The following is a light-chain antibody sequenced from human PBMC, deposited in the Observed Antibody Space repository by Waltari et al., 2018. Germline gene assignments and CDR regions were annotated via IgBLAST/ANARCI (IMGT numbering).Light chain of an antibody. Sequence: QSALTQPASVSGSPGQSITISCTGTSSDVGRYNLVSWYQQHPGTAPKLIIYEVSQRCSGVASRFSGSKSGTTASLTISGLQAEDEADFGCCSCAGRVSSVLFGGGTKLTVL. CDR1: SSDVGRYNL. V-gene: IGLV2-23*02. CDR3: CSCAGRVSSVL. J-gene: IGLJ3*02. CDR2: EVS.